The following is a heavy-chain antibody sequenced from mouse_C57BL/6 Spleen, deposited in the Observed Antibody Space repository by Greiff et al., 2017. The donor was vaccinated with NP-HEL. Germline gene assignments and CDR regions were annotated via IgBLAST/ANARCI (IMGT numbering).Heavy chain of an antibody. CDR1: GFTFSSYG. D-gene: IGHD1-1*01. CDR2: ISSGGSYT. Sequence: EVQGVESGGDLVKPGGSLKLSCAASGFTFSSYGMSWVRQTPDKRLEWVATISSGGSYTYYPDSVKGRFTISRDNAKNTLYLQMSSLKSEDTAMYYCASLYGTWFAYWGQGTLVTVSA. V-gene: IGHV5-6*01. J-gene: IGHJ3*01. CDR3: ASLYGTWFAY.